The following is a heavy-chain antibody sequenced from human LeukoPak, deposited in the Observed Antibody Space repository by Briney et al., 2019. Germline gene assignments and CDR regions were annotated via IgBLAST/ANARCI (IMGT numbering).Heavy chain of an antibody. V-gene: IGHV3-30*02. CDR2: IRYDGSNK. D-gene: IGHD4-17*01. CDR3: AKEIWPTVTTPGHTHFDY. J-gene: IGHJ4*02. CDR1: GFTFSSYG. Sequence: GGSLRLSCAASGFTFSSYGMHWVRQAPGKGLEWVAFIRYDGSNKYYADSVKGRFTISRDNSKNTLCLQMNSLRAEDTAVYYCAKEIWPTVTTPGHTHFDYWGQGTLVTVSS.